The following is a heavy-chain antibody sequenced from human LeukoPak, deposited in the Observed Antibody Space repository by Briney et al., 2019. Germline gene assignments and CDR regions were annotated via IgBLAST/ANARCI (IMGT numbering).Heavy chain of an antibody. Sequence: GGSLRLSCAASGFTFSNYAMNWVRQAPGKGLEWVSDISGSGGSTFYADSVKGRFTISRDNSKNTLYLQMNSLRAEDTAVYYCAKVGKGGYGDYPPLFDYWGQGTLVTVSS. D-gene: IGHD4-17*01. J-gene: IGHJ4*02. V-gene: IGHV3-23*01. CDR3: AKVGKGGYGDYPPLFDY. CDR2: ISGSGGST. CDR1: GFTFSNYA.